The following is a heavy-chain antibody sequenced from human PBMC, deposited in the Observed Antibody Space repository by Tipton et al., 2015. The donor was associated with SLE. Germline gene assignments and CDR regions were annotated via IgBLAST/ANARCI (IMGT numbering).Heavy chain of an antibody. CDR2: INQSGSA. CDR3: ARNLAADTGWYFVL. J-gene: IGHJ2*01. D-gene: IGHD6-13*01. CDR1: GGSFSGYY. V-gene: IGHV4-34*01. Sequence: TLSLTCAVYGGSFSGYYWSWFRQPPGKGLEWIGEINQSGSATYNPSLKSRVTVSPDTSKTQFSLQLKSVTAADTAVYYCARNLAADTGWYFVLGGRGTRVTVSA.